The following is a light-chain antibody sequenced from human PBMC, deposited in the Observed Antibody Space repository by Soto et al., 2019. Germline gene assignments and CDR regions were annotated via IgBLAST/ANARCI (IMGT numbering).Light chain of an antibody. J-gene: IGLJ1*01. CDR3: GSWDSSLSAYV. CDR2: DDN. CDR1: SSNIGGNS. V-gene: IGLV1-51*01. Sequence: CVLTQPPSVSAAPGQKGTISFSGRSSNIGGNSVSWYQQLPGTAPKLLIYDDNKRPSGIPDRFSGSKSGTSATLGITGFQTGDEADYYCGSWDSSLSAYVFGTGTKVTVL.